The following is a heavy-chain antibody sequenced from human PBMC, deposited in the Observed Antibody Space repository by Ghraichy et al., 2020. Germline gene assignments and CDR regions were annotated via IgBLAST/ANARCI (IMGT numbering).Heavy chain of an antibody. D-gene: IGHD2-8*01. CDR3: ARVGYCTNGICYAQRSIAVAAFDY. CDR2: IKQDGSEK. CDR1: GFTFSSYR. J-gene: IGHJ4*02. Sequence: GGSLRLSCAASGFTFSSYRMSWVRQAPGKGLEWVANIKQDGSEKYYVDSVKGRFTISRDNAKNLLYLQMNNLRAEDTAVYYCARVGYCTNGICYAQRSIAVAAFDYWGQGTLVTVSS. V-gene: IGHV3-7*01.